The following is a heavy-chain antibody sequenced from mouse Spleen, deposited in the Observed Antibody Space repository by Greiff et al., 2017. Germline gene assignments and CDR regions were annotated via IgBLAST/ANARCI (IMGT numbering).Heavy chain of an antibody. Sequence: VQLQQSGPVLVKPGASVKMSCKASGYTFTDYYMNWVKQSHGKSLEWIGVINPYNGGTSYNQKFKGKATLTVDKSSSTAYMELNSLTSEDSAVYYCARSYYRDPRFAYWGQGTLVTVSA. CDR2: INPYNGGT. CDR1: GYTFTDYY. V-gene: IGHV1-19*01. J-gene: IGHJ3*01. CDR3: ARSYYRDPRFAY. D-gene: IGHD2-12*01.